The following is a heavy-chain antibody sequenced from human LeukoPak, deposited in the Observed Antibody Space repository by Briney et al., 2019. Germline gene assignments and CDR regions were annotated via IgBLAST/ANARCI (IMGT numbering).Heavy chain of an antibody. Sequence: GGSLRLSCAASGLPVTGNYWHWVRQPPGKRPEWLSIIYRDGDTKYADSVKGRFTVSRDISKSTLYLQMNRLRAEDTAVYFCTYGDYPLTYWGQGTLVTVSS. CDR2: IYRDGDT. V-gene: IGHV3-66*01. CDR1: GLPVTGNY. J-gene: IGHJ4*02. CDR3: TYGDYPLTY. D-gene: IGHD4-17*01.